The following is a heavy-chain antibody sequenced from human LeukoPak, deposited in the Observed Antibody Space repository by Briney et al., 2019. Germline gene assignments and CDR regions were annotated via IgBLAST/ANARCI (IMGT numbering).Heavy chain of an antibody. Sequence: PGRSLRLSCAASGFSFSNYGLHWVRQAPGKGLEWVALISYNGNKKYYADSVKGRFTISRDNSKNTLYLQMSSLRAEDTAVYYCVKDGDYYDSSGYYYFDYWGQGTLVTVSP. CDR1: GFSFSNYG. CDR2: ISYNGNKK. V-gene: IGHV3-30*18. D-gene: IGHD3-22*01. J-gene: IGHJ4*02. CDR3: VKDGDYYDSSGYYYFDY.